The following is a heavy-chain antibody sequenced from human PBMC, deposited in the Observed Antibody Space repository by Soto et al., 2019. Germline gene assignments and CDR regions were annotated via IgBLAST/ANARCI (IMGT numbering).Heavy chain of an antibody. CDR2: ILSNFNT. CDR1: GFSFRDYT. V-gene: IGHV3-23*05. D-gene: IGHD1-26*01. Sequence: EVQLLDSGGGLVQPGGSMTLSCAASGFSFRDYTMSWVRQAPGKVLDCISVILSNFNTYYTDSVRGRFTIARDTSKNTLYLAMNSLRAEDTAIYYCAGRVNGYFDYWGQGARVTVSS. CDR3: AGRVNGYFDY. J-gene: IGHJ4*02.